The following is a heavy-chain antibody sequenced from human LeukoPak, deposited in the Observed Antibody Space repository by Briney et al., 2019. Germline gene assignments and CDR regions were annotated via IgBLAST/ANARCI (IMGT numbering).Heavy chain of an antibody. CDR3: AKAMTTVTNWFDP. CDR2: IRYDGSNK. Sequence: GGSLRLSCAASGFTFSSYGMHWVRQAPGKGLEWVAFIRYDGSNKYYADSVKGRFTISRDNSKNTLYLQMNSLRAEDTAVYYCAKAMTTVTNWFDPWGQGILVTVSS. J-gene: IGHJ5*02. D-gene: IGHD4-11*01. CDR1: GFTFSSYG. V-gene: IGHV3-30*02.